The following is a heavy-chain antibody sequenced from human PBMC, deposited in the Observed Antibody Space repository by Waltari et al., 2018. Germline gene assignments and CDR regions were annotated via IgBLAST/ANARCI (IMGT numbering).Heavy chain of an antibody. CDR1: GGSFSDYC. D-gene: IGHD3-10*01. V-gene: IGHV4-34*02. J-gene: IGHJ6*02. CDR2: IVHSGST. Sequence: QVQLQQRGTGLLKTSRTLSLTCDVSGGSFSDYCWTWIRQLPGKGLEWIGEIVHSGSTSYTPSLRGRITISLDTSKNQFSLRLNSVTAADTAVYYCARGRRESVWVGELLYYHYYGMDVWGQGTTVSVSS. CDR3: ARGRRESVWVGELLYYHYYGMDV.